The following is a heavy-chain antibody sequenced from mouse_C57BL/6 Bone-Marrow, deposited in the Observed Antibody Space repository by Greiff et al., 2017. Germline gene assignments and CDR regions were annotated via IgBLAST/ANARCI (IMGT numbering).Heavy chain of an antibody. V-gene: IGHV1-26*01. CDR1: GYTFTDYY. Sequence: EVQLQQSGPELVKPGASVKISCKASGYTFTDYYMNWVKQSHGKSLEWIGDINPNNGGTSYNQKFKGKATLTVDKSSSTAYMELRSLTSEDSAVYYCVYDGYYVGDYWGQGTTLTVSS. J-gene: IGHJ2*01. CDR2: INPNNGGT. D-gene: IGHD2-3*01. CDR3: VYDGYYVGDY.